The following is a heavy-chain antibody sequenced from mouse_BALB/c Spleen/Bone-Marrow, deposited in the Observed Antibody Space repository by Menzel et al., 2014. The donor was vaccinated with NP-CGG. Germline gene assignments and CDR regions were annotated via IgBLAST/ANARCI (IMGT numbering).Heavy chain of an antibody. CDR1: GFTFSSFG. Sequence: EVQLVESGGGLVQPGGSRKLSCAASGFTFSSFGMHWVRQAPEKGLEWVAYISSGSSTIYYADTVKGRFTLSRDNPKNALFLQMTSLRSEDAAMYYCATGTRDYWGQGTTLTVSS. J-gene: IGHJ2*01. CDR2: ISSGSSTI. CDR3: ATGTRDY. D-gene: IGHD4-1*01. V-gene: IGHV5-17*02.